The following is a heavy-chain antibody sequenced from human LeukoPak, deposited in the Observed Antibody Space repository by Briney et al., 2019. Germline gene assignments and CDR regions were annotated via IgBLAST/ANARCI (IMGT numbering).Heavy chain of an antibody. D-gene: IGHD2-15*01. CDR1: GFTFSDYY. CDR2: ISSSGSTI. J-gene: IGHJ4*02. Sequence: GGSLRLSCAASGFTFSDYYMSWIRQAPGKGLEWVSYISSSGSTIYYADSVKGRFTISRDNAKNSLYLQMNSLRAEDTAVYYCARAHVYCSGGSCYDSYFDYWGQGTLVTVSS. CDR3: ARAHVYCSGGSCYDSYFDY. V-gene: IGHV3-11*01.